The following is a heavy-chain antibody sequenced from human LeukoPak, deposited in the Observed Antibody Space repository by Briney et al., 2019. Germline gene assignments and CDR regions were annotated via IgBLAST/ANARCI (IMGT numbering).Heavy chain of an antibody. V-gene: IGHV3-23*01. J-gene: IGHJ6*02. CDR1: GFTFSSYA. D-gene: IGHD6-13*01. CDR2: IRGIGGST. CDR3: AKESYSSSWYKRYYCYGMDV. Sequence: GGSLSLSCAASGFTFSSYAMSWVRQAPGEGLGRVSAIRGIGGSTNYADSAKGRFTITRENSKNKLYLQMNSRRAEDTAVYYCAKESYSSSWYKRYYCYGMDVWGQGTTVTVSS.